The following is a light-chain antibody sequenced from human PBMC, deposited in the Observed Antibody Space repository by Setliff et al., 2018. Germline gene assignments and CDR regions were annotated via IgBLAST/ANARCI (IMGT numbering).Light chain of an antibody. CDR3: SSYAASYNPYV. Sequence: QSVLTQPASVSGSPEQSITISCTGEFGAYGSAYVSWYQQHPDKAPKLIIYDVNNRPSGISHRFSGSNSANTASLTVSGLQAEDEADYYCSSYAASYNPYVFGSGTKVTVL. J-gene: IGLJ1*01. CDR2: DVN. CDR1: FGAYGSAY. V-gene: IGLV2-14*03.